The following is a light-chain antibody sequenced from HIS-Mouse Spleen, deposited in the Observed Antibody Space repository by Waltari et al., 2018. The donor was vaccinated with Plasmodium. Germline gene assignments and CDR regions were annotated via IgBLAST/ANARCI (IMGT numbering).Light chain of an antibody. J-gene: IGLJ3*02. CDR3: CSYAGSSTWV. Sequence: QSALTQPASVSGSPGKSITISCTGPRSDVGSYNLVSWYQQNPGKAPKLMIYEGSKRPSGVSNRFSGSKSGNTASLTISGLQAEDEADYYCCSYAGSSTWVFGGGTKLTVL. CDR2: EGS. CDR1: RSDVGSYNL. V-gene: IGLV2-23*01.